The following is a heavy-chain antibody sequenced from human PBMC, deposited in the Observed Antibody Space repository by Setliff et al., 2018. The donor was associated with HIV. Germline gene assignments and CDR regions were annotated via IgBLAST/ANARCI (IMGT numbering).Heavy chain of an antibody. V-gene: IGHV3-48*01. J-gene: IGHJ3*02. CDR1: GFTFSSYG. D-gene: IGHD4-17*01. CDR3: ARAPRHYGWAFDI. Sequence: PGGSLRLSCAASGFTFSSYGMHWVRQAPGKGLEWVSYISGGSTSHMNYADSVKGRFTISRDNSKNTLYLQMNSLRVEDTAVYYCARAPRHYGWAFDIWGQGTMVTVSS. CDR2: ISGGSTSHM.